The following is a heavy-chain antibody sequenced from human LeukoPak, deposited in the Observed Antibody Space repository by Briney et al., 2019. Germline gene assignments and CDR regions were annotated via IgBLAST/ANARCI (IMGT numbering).Heavy chain of an antibody. J-gene: IGHJ4*02. CDR3: VKTGVTVIRGPLGAFDY. Sequence: GGSLRLSCAASGFTFNNYAMSWVRQAPGKGLEWVSGIRAGGYDTYYADSVKGRFTISRNTSKNTLELQMNSLRVEDTAIHYCVKTGVTVIRGPLGAFDYWGQGALVTVSS. CDR2: IRAGGYDT. CDR1: GFTFNNYA. D-gene: IGHD3-10*01. V-gene: IGHV3-23*01.